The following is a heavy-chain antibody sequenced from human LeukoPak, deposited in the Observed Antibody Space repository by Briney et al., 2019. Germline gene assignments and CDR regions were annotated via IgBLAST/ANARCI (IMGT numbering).Heavy chain of an antibody. V-gene: IGHV3-9*01. Sequence: GGSLRLSCAASGFTFDDYAMHWVRQAPGKGLEWVSGIRWDSGNMGYVDSVKGRFTISRDNAKNSLYLQMNSLRAEDTALYYCARLRVTTVPVEYYFDYWGQGTLVTVSS. CDR3: ARLRVTTVPVEYYFDY. D-gene: IGHD4-17*01. CDR2: IRWDSGNM. J-gene: IGHJ4*02. CDR1: GFTFDDYA.